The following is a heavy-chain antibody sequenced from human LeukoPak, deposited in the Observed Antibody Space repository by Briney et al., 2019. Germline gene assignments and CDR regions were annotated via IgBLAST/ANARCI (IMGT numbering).Heavy chain of an antibody. CDR2: IIPIFGTA. CDR1: GGTFSSYA. CDR3: ARRVCSSTSCYNNLFDP. Sequence: VASVTVSCKASGGTFSSYAISWVRQAPGQGLEWMGGIIPIFGTANYAQKFQGRVTITADESTSTAYMELSSLRSEDTAVYYCARRVCSSTSCYNNLFDPWGQGTLVTVSS. D-gene: IGHD2-2*01. J-gene: IGHJ5*02. V-gene: IGHV1-69*01.